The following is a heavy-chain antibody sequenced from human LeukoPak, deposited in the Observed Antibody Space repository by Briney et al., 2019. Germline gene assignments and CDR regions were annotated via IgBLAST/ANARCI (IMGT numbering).Heavy chain of an antibody. J-gene: IGHJ4*02. CDR3: ARIANWNYYFDY. CDR2: IHTSGSI. V-gene: IGHV4-4*07. CDR1: GASVSNYY. D-gene: IGHD1-7*01. Sequence: KPSETLSLTCSVSGASVSNYYWSWIRQPAGKALEWIGRIHTSGSINYNPSLKNRATMSVDTSKSQFPLKLSSVTAADTAVYYCARIANWNYYFDYWGQGTLVTVSS.